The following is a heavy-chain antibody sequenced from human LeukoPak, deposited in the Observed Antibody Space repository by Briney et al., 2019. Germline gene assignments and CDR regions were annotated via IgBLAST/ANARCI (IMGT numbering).Heavy chain of an antibody. Sequence: GGSLRLSCAASGFTFSRYSMNWVRQAPGKGLEWDSSISSSSSYIYYADSVKGRFTISRDNAKNSLYLQMNSLRAEDTAVYYCARGLSLDWSTYWGQGTLVTVSS. CDR1: GFTFSRYS. CDR2: ISSSSSYI. J-gene: IGHJ4*02. D-gene: IGHD3-9*01. V-gene: IGHV3-21*01. CDR3: ARGLSLDWSTY.